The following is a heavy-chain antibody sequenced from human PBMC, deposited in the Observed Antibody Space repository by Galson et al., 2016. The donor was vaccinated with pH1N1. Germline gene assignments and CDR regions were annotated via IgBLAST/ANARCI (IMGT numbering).Heavy chain of an antibody. D-gene: IGHD3-10*01. CDR3: ARLWYGEYIDY. Sequence: LRLSRAASGFTFSDYSMNWVRQAPGKGLQWIANIYYSGITYYDASLKSRVTISVDTSKNQSSLKLNSVIAADTAVYYCARLWYGEYIDYWGQGTRVTVSS. CDR2: IYYSGIT. V-gene: IGHV4-34*01. CDR1: GFTFSDYS. J-gene: IGHJ4*02.